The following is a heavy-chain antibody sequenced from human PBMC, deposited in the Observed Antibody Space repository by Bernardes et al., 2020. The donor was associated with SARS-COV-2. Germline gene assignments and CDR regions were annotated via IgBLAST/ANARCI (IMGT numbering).Heavy chain of an antibody. V-gene: IGHV4-59*01. CDR3: ARGYYDSSGYSNPFDN. D-gene: IGHD3-22*01. CDR1: GGSISSSY. Sequence: SETLSLTCTISGGSISSSYWSWIRQPPGKGLEWIGFIHYSGSTNYNPSLKSRVTISVETSKNQFSLKLISVTAADTAVYYCARGYYDSSGYSNPFDNWGQGILVTVSS. CDR2: IHYSGST. J-gene: IGHJ4*02.